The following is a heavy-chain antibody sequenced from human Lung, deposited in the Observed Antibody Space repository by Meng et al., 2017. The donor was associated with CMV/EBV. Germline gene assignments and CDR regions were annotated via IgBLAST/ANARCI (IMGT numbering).Heavy chain of an antibody. CDR2: IYYSGST. D-gene: IGHD3-9*01. V-gene: IGHV4-39*07. CDR1: GGSISSSSYY. CDR3: ARDLSGVTLRYFDWNYYGMDV. J-gene: IGHJ6*02. Sequence: SETLSLTCTVSGGSISSSSYYWGWIRQPPGKGLEWIGSIYYSGSTYYNPSLKSRVTISVDTSKNQFSLKLSSVTAADTAVYYCARDLSGVTLRYFDWNYYGMDVWGQGTTVTVSS.